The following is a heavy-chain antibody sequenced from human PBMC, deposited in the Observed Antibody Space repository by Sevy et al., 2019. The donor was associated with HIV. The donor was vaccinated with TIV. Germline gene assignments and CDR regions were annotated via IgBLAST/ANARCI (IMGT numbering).Heavy chain of an antibody. J-gene: IGHJ4*02. Sequence: SETLSLTCTVSGGSISSYYWSWIRQPPGKGLEWIGYIYYSRSTNYNPSLKSRVTISVDTSKDQFSLKLRSVTAADTAVYYCARIVYYDSSGYFDYWGQGTLVTVSS. CDR3: ARIVYYDSSGYFDY. V-gene: IGHV4-59*01. CDR2: IYYSRST. CDR1: GGSISSYY. D-gene: IGHD3-22*01.